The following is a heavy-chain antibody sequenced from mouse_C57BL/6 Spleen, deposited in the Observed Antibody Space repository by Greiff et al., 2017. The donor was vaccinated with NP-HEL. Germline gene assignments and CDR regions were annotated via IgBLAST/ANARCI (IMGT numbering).Heavy chain of an antibody. CDR1: GYTFTSYW. J-gene: IGHJ4*01. D-gene: IGHD1-1*01. V-gene: IGHV1-55*01. CDR2: IYPGSGST. CDR3: ARHITTVVHYYAMDY. Sequence: QVQLQQPGAELVKPGASVKMSCKASGYTFTSYWITWVKQRPGQGLEWIGDIYPGSGSTNYNEKLKSKATLTVDTSSSTAYMQLSSLTSEDSAVYYCARHITTVVHYYAMDYWGQGTSVTVSS.